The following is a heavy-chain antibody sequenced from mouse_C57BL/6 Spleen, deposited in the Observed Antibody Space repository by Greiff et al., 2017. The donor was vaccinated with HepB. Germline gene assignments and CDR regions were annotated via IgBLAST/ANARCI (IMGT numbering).Heavy chain of an antibody. CDR1: GFSLTSYG. Sequence: VQLQESGPGLVQPSQSLSITCTVSGFSLTSYGVHWVRQSPGKGLEWLGVIWSGGSTDYNAAFISRLSISKDNSKSQVFFKMNSLQADDTAIYYCARSEKLGYWYFDVWGTGTTVTVSS. V-gene: IGHV2-2*01. CDR3: ARSEKLGYWYFDV. J-gene: IGHJ1*03. CDR2: IWSGGST. D-gene: IGHD4-1*01.